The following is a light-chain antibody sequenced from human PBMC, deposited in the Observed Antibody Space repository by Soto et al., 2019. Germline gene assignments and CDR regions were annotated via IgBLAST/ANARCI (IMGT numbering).Light chain of an antibody. CDR3: KKYILFPQP. J-gene: IGKJ2*01. CDR2: KAS. V-gene: IGKV1-5*03. Sequence: DIQMTQSPSTLSASVGDTVTITCRASQSLSYWLAWYQQKPGQAPKLLIHKASTLESGVPSRFSGSGSGTDFTPTISALHPDDFATFYGKKYILFPQPFGRGTKREIK. CDR1: QSLSYW.